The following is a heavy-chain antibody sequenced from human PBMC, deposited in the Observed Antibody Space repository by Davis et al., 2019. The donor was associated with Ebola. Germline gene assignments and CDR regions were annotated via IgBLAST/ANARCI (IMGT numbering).Heavy chain of an antibody. Sequence: PSETLSLTCTVSGVSISRHYWSWIRQPPGKGLDWFGSIYYPGSAYYNSSLASRATISVDTCKNQFSLKLTSVTAADTAMYYCSERGSSVWGQGTLVTVSS. V-gene: IGHV4-59*03. D-gene: IGHD3-10*01. CDR1: GVSISRHY. J-gene: IGHJ4*02. CDR3: SERGSSV. CDR2: IYYPGSA.